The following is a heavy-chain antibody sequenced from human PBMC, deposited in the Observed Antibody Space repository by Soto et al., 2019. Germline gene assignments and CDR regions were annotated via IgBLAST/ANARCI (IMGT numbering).Heavy chain of an antibody. V-gene: IGHV1-18*01. CDR2: VSGYSGHS. Sequence: QVHLVQSGAEVKKPGASVKVSCKASNETLTTYGISWVRQAPGQGLEWMGWVSGYSGHSSSAQEFQDRVIMTTDTSTDTAYMERRSLTADDSDVYVSARDSSASGYYYGSDVWSQGTTVPVSS. CDR1: NETLTTYG. J-gene: IGHJ6*02. CDR3: ARDSSASGYYYGSDV. D-gene: IGHD6-19*01.